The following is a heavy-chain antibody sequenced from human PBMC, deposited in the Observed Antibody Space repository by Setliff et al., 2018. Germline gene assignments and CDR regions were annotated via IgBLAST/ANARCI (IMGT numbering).Heavy chain of an antibody. CDR1: GYSITGGYY. J-gene: IGHJ6*02. CDR3: ARVRSYGSGSYYYYYYDMDV. D-gene: IGHD3-10*01. Sequence: SETLSLTCAVSGYSITGGYYWGWIRQPPGKGLEWIGSISHSGSTFYNPSLKSRVTISVDTSKNQFSLKLSSVTAADTAVYYCARVRSYGSGSYYYYYYDMDVWGQGTTVTVSS. CDR2: ISHSGST. V-gene: IGHV4-38-2*01.